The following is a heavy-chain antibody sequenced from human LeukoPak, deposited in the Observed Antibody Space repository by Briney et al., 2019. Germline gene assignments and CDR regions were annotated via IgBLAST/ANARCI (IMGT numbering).Heavy chain of an antibody. D-gene: IGHD3-22*01. V-gene: IGHV4-34*01. CDR3: ARCPSGYDSSGYYYYYYYMDV. CDR2: INHSGST. J-gene: IGHJ6*03. CDR1: GGSFSGYY. Sequence: SETLSLTCAVYGGSFSGYYWSWIRQPPGKGLEWIGEINHSGSTNYNPSLKSRVTISVDTSKNQFSLKLSSVTAADTAVYYCARCPSGYDSSGYYYYYYYMDVWGKGTTFTVSS.